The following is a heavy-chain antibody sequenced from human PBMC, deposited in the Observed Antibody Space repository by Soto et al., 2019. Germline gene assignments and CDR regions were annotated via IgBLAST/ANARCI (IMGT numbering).Heavy chain of an antibody. Sequence: GSLRLSCAASGFTFSSYAMSWVRQAPGKGLEWVSAISGSGGSTYYADSVKGRFTISRDNSKNTLYLQMNSLRAEDTAVYYCAKSSVVVAATPYAFDIWGQGTMVTVSS. CDR2: ISGSGGST. V-gene: IGHV3-23*01. D-gene: IGHD2-15*01. CDR1: GFTFSSYA. CDR3: AKSSVVVAATPYAFDI. J-gene: IGHJ3*02.